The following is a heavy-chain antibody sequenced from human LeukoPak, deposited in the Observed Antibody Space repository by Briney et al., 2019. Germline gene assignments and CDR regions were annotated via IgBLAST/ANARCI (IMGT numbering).Heavy chain of an antibody. CDR3: ARETRYNWIDP. Sequence: PGGSLRLSCAASGFTFSNYEMYWVRQAPGKGLEWVSYISSRGGTKYHADSVKGRFTISRDNAKNSLYLQMNSLRAEDTAVYYCARETRYNWIDPWGQGTLVTVSS. CDR2: ISSRGGTK. V-gene: IGHV3-48*03. J-gene: IGHJ5*02. CDR1: GFTFSNYE.